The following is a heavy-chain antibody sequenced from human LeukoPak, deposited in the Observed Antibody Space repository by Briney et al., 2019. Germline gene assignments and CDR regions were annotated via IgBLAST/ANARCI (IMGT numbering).Heavy chain of an antibody. CDR1: GYTFTRYY. CDR3: ARTLGSHGAFDI. J-gene: IGHJ3*02. V-gene: IGHV1-46*01. CDR2: INPSTTTT. D-gene: IGHD7-27*01. Sequence: ASVKVSCKASGYTFTRYYIHWVRQAPGQVLEWMGIINPSTTTTTYARKFQGRVTMTRDTSTSTVFMELSSLRSEDTAAYYCARTLGSHGAFDIWGQGTMVTVSS.